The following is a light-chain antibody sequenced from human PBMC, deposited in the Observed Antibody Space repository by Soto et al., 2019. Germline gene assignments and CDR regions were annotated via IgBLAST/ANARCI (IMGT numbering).Light chain of an antibody. J-gene: IGKJ1*01. CDR2: DAS. V-gene: IGKV1-5*01. CDR1: ESLIGW. Sequence: DLQMTQSPSTLSASVGDRVTISCRASESLIGWLAWYQQRPGSAPKLLIYDASSLEGGVPSRFTGDGSGTEFSLTIASLQPDDFGTYYCQQYKSYPWTFGQGTKVDIK. CDR3: QQYKSYPWT.